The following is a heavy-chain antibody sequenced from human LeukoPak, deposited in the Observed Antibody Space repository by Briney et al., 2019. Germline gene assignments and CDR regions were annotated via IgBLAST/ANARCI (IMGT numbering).Heavy chain of an antibody. J-gene: IGHJ4*02. CDR1: GGTFSSYA. CDR3: ASDASRLSGTIPDHHL. D-gene: IGHD1-7*01. Sequence: SVKVSCKASGGTFSSYAISWVRQAPGQGLEWMGGIIPIFGTANYAQKFQGRVAITTDESTSTAYMELSSLRSEDTAVYYCASDASRLSGTIPDHHLWGQGTLVTVSS. CDR2: IIPIFGTA. V-gene: IGHV1-69*05.